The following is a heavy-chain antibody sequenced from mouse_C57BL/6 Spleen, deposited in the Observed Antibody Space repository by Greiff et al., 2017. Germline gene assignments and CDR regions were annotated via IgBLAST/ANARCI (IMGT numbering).Heavy chain of an antibody. CDR1: GYTFTSYW. J-gene: IGHJ4*01. CDR3: ARGAAQDAMDY. D-gene: IGHD3-2*02. V-gene: IGHV1-50*01. Sequence: QVQLQQPGAELVKPGASVKLSCKASGYTFTSYWMQWVKQRPGQGLEWIGEIAPSDSYTNYNQKFKGKATLTVDTSSSTAYMQLSSLTSEDSAVYYCARGAAQDAMDYWGQGTSVTVSS. CDR2: IAPSDSYT.